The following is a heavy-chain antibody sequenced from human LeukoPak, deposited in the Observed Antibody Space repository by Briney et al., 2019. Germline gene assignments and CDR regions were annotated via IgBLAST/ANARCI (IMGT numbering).Heavy chain of an antibody. D-gene: IGHD3-3*01. CDR3: ARGTQTYYDFWSGFDY. CDR2: IIPIFGTA. CDR1: GYTFTSYY. J-gene: IGHJ4*02. V-gene: IGHV1-69*13. Sequence: ASVKVSCKASGYTFTSYYMHWVRQAPGQGLEWMGGIIPIFGTANYAQKFQGRVTITADESTSTAYMELSSLRSEDTAVYYCARGTQTYYDFWSGFDYWGQGTLVTVSS.